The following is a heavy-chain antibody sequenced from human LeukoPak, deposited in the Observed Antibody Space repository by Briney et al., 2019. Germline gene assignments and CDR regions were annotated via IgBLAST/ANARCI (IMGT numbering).Heavy chain of an antibody. CDR3: ARDLDDYVWGSYRPGVYWDC. CDR2: IKQDGSEK. D-gene: IGHD3-16*01. J-gene: IGHJ4*02. CDR1: GFTFSSYW. V-gene: IGHV3-7*01. Sequence: PGGSLRLSCAASGFTFSSYWMSWVRQAPGKGLEWVANIKQDGSEKYYVDSVRGRFTISRDNAKNSLYLQMNSLRAEDTAVYYCARDLDDYVWGSYRPGVYWDCWGQGTLVTVSS.